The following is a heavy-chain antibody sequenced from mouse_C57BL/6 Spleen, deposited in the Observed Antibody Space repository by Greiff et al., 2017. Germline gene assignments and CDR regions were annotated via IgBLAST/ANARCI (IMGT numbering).Heavy chain of an antibody. D-gene: IGHD4-1*01. CDR2: INNKSCNYAT. J-gene: IGHJ2*01. V-gene: IGHV10-3*01. Sequence: EVQLQESGGGLVQPKGSLKLSCAASGFTFNTYAMHWVRQAPGKGLEWVARINNKSCNYATYSADSVKDRFTISRDDSQSMLYLQMNNLKTEDTAMYYCVRDWEGFDYWGQGTTLTVSS. CDR3: VRDWEGFDY. CDR1: GFTFNTYA.